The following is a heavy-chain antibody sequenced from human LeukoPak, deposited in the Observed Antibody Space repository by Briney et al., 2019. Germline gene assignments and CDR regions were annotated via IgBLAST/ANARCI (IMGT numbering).Heavy chain of an antibody. D-gene: IGHD6-13*01. CDR1: GFTFSSYA. V-gene: IGHV3-23*01. CDR2: ISGRGGST. Sequence: GGSLRLSCAASGFTFSSYAMSWVRQAPGKGLEWVSAISGRGGSTYYADSVKGWFTISRDNSKNTLYLQMNSLRAEDTAVYYCAKMITAAVTPPDYWGQGTLVTVSS. J-gene: IGHJ4*02. CDR3: AKMITAAVTPPDY.